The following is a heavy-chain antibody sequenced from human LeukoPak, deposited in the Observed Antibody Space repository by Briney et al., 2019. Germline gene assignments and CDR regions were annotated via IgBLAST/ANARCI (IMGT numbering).Heavy chain of an antibody. CDR1: GFTFSSYA. Sequence: GSLRLSCAASGFTFSSYAMHWVRQAPGKGLEWVAVISYDGSNKYYADSVKGRFTISRDNSKNTLYLQMNSLRAEDTAVYYCAKDRLAARCFDYWGQGTLVTVSS. J-gene: IGHJ4*02. CDR2: ISYDGSNK. CDR3: AKDRLAARCFDY. V-gene: IGHV3-30*04. D-gene: IGHD5-18*01.